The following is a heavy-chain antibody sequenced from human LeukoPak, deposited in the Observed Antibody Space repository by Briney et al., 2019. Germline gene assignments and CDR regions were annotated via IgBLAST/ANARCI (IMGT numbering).Heavy chain of an antibody. CDR3: ARLPGSSSWYQFDY. CDR2: IYYSGST. V-gene: IGHV4-31*03. CDR1: GGSISSGGYY. J-gene: IGHJ4*02. D-gene: IGHD6-13*01. Sequence: SSQTLSLTCTVSGGSISSGGYYWSWIRQHPGKGLEWIGYIYYSGSTYYNPSLKSRVTISVDTSKNQFSLKLSSVTAADTAVYYCARLPGSSSWYQFDYWGQGTLVTVSS.